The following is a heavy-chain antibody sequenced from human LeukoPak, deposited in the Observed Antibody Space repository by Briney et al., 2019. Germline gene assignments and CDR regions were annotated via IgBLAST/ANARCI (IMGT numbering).Heavy chain of an antibody. J-gene: IGHJ4*02. D-gene: IGHD6-6*01. Sequence: PSETLSLTCTVSGYSLSLGYYWGWIRQPPGKGLEWIGSIYHSGSTYYNPSLKSRVTISVDTSKSQFSLKLSSVTAADTAVYYCAACSSSVCYYWGQGTLVTVSS. CDR2: IYHSGST. CDR1: GYSLSLGYY. CDR3: AACSSSVCYY. V-gene: IGHV4-38-2*02.